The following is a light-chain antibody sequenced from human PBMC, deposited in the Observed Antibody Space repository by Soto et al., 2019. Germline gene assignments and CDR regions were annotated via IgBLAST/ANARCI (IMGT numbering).Light chain of an antibody. CDR2: EAS. J-gene: IGKJ1*01. V-gene: IGKV1-5*03. CDR1: QNIRSR. CDR3: QHYNVYPWT. Sequence: DFQMTQSSSTLSASVGDRVTITCRASQNIRSRLAWFQQKPGKAPKLLIYEASSLQSGVPSRFSGSGSGTEFTLTISSLQPDDFATYYCQHYNVYPWTFGQGTKVDIK.